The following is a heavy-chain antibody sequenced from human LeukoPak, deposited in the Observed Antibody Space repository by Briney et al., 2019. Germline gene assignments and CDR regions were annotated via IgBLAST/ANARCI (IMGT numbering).Heavy chain of an antibody. V-gene: IGHV3-7*01. Sequence: GGSLRLSCTASGFIFSTYWMSWVRQAPGKGLEWVANIKQDGSEKYYVDSLKGRFTISRDNAKNSLYLQMNSLRAEDTAVCYCARDRAHYGSGSGTRKFDPWGQGTLVTVFS. CDR2: IKQDGSEK. CDR3: ARDRAHYGSGSGTRKFDP. J-gene: IGHJ5*02. D-gene: IGHD3-10*01. CDR1: GFIFSTYW.